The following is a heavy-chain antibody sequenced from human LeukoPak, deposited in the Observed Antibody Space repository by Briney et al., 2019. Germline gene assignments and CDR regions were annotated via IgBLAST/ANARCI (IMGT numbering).Heavy chain of an antibody. CDR2: ISLAGQT. CDR3: SRESGPFCPFGY. CDR1: GGSISGTNW. D-gene: IGHD1-26*01. V-gene: IGHV4/OR15-8*02. J-gene: IGHJ4*02. Sequence: SETLSLTCGVSGGSISGTNWWSWVLQPPGQGLEWIGEISLAGQTNYNPSLYGRVTMSLDKSSNQLSLHLASVTAADTATYFCSRESGPFCPFGYWGQGTLVIVSS.